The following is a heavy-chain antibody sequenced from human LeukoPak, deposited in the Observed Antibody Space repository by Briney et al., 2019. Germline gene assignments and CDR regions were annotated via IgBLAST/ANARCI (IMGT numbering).Heavy chain of an antibody. CDR1: GYTFTSYD. V-gene: IGHV1-8*01. Sequence: ASVTVSCKASGYTFTSYDINWVRQATGQGLEWMGWMNPNSGNTGYAQKFQGRVTMTRNTSISTAYMELSSLRSEDTAVYYCARDRYCSGGSCYSAGFDPWGQGTLVTVSS. CDR3: ARDRYCSGGSCYSAGFDP. CDR2: MNPNSGNT. J-gene: IGHJ5*02. D-gene: IGHD2-15*01.